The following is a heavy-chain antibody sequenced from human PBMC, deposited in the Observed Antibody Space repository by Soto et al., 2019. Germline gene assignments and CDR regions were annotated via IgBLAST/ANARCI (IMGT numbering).Heavy chain of an antibody. V-gene: IGHV3-15*01. CDR1: GFTFSNAW. Sequence: PGGSLRLSCAASGFTFSNAWMSWVRQAPGKGLEWVGRIKSKTDGGTTDYAAPVKGRFTISRDDSKNTLYLQMNSLKTEDTAVYYCTTVRHLYCSSTSCYAGSRGPNWFDPWGQGTLVTVSS. J-gene: IGHJ5*02. D-gene: IGHD2-2*01. CDR2: IKSKTDGGTT. CDR3: TTVRHLYCSSTSCYAGSRGPNWFDP.